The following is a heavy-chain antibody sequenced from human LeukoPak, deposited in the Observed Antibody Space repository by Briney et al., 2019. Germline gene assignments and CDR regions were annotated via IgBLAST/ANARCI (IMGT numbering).Heavy chain of an antibody. J-gene: IGHJ5*02. D-gene: IGHD1-7*01. Sequence: SETLSLTCTVSGGSISSSSYYWGWIRQPPGKGLEWIGSIYYSGSTYYNPSLKSRVTISVDTSKNQFSLKLSSVTPADTAVYYCARQTTRGRSWFDPWGQGTLVTVSS. CDR2: IYYSGST. CDR1: GGSISSSSYY. V-gene: IGHV4-39*01. CDR3: ARQTTRGRSWFDP.